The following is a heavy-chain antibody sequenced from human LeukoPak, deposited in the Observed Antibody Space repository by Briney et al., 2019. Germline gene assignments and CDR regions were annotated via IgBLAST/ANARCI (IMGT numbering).Heavy chain of an antibody. J-gene: IGHJ5*02. D-gene: IGHD5-12*01. CDR1: GGSISSYY. Sequence: TSETLSLTCTVSGGSISSYYWSWIRQPPGKGLEWIGYIYYSGSTNYNPSPKSRVTISVDTSKNQFSLKLSSVTAADTAVYYCARHRVDIVATIGFDPWGQGTLVTVSS. CDR3: ARHRVDIVATIGFDP. V-gene: IGHV4-59*08. CDR2: IYYSGST.